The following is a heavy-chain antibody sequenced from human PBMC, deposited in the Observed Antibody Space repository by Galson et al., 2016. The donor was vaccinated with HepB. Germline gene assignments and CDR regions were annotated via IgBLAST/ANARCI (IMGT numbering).Heavy chain of an antibody. D-gene: IGHD3-22*01. CDR2: IWYDGSNK. Sequence: SLRLSCAASGFTFSSYGMHWVRQAPGKGLEWVAVIWYDGSNKYYADSVKGRFTISRDNSKNTLYLQMNSLGAEDTAVYYCARWGYYYDSSGYYTGLNYYYYGMDVWGQGTTVTVSS. CDR3: ARWGYYYDSSGYYTGLNYYYYGMDV. J-gene: IGHJ6*02. CDR1: GFTFSSYG. V-gene: IGHV3-33*01.